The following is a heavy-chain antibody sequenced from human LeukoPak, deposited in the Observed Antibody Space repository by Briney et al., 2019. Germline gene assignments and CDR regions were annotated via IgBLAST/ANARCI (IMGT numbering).Heavy chain of an antibody. J-gene: IGHJ4*02. D-gene: IGHD1-20*01. Sequence: ASVKVSCKASGYTFTGYYMHWVRQAPGQGLEWMGWINPNSGGTNYAQKFQGRVTMTRDTSISTAYMELRSLRSDDTAVYYCARGTGYSWNGYFDYWGQGTLVTVSS. CDR1: GYTFTGYY. CDR2: INPNSGGT. V-gene: IGHV1-2*02. CDR3: ARGTGYSWNGYFDY.